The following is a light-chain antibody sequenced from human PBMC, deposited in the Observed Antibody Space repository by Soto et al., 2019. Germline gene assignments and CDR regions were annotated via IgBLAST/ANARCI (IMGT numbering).Light chain of an antibody. Sequence: DIQMTQSPSTLSASVGERDTITCRTSQSISAWLAWYQQKPGKAPKLLIYKASNVESGVSSRFSGSGFGTEFTLTISSLQPDDFATYYCQQYHSYPLTFGQGTRLEIK. CDR1: QSISAW. V-gene: IGKV1-5*03. J-gene: IGKJ5*01. CDR3: QQYHSYPLT. CDR2: KAS.